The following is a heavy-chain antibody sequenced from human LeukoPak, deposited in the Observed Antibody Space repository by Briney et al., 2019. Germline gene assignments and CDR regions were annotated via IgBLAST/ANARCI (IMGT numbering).Heavy chain of an antibody. J-gene: IGHJ6*03. D-gene: IGHD6-19*01. Sequence: ASVKVSCKASGYTFTNYGISWVRQAAGQGREGMGWTSAYNGNTNYAQKFQGRITMTTDTSTSTAYMELRSLRSDDTAAYYCATVEWLVKHNGYMDVWGKGTTVTASS. V-gene: IGHV1-18*01. CDR2: TSAYNGNT. CDR3: ATVEWLVKHNGYMDV. CDR1: GYTFTNYG.